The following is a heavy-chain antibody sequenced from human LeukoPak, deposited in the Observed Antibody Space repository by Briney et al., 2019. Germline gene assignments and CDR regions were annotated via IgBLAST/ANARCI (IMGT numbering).Heavy chain of an antibody. V-gene: IGHV3-64*01. CDR3: ARDLGGASDY. CDR2: ISSNGGST. CDR1: GFTFSSYA. D-gene: IGHD3-16*01. J-gene: IGHJ4*02. Sequence: PGGSLRLSCAASGFTFSSYAMHWVRQAPGKGLEYVSAISSNGGSTYYAISVKGRFTISRDNSKNTLYLQMGSLRAEDMAVYYCARDLGGASDYWGQGTLVTVSS.